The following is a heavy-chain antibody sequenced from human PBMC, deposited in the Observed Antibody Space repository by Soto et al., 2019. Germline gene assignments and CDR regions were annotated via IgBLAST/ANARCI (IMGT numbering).Heavy chain of an antibody. V-gene: IGHV3-30*04. CDR1: GFTFSSYA. D-gene: IGHD1-1*01. J-gene: IGHJ4*02. CDR2: IAYDGRNK. CDR3: ARELESVCAH. Sequence: QVQLVESGGGVVQPGRSLRLSCAASGFTFSSYAMHWVRQAPGKGLEWVAVIAYDGRNKYYADSVKGRFTISRDNSKNTLYLQMNSLRIEEAAVYFCARELESVCAHWGQGTLVTVSS.